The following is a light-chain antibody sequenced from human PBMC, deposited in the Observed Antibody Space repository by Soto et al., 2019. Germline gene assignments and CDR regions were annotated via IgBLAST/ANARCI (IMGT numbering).Light chain of an antibody. V-gene: IGKV3-15*01. CDR1: QSVSGN. CDR3: QQYSNWPPIT. Sequence: EIVMTQSPATLSVSPGERATLSCRASQSVSGNLAWYQQKPGQAPRLLIYGPSTRATGIPARFSGSVSGTEFTLTISSLQSEDFAVYYCQQYSNWPPITFGQGTRLEIK. J-gene: IGKJ5*01. CDR2: GPS.